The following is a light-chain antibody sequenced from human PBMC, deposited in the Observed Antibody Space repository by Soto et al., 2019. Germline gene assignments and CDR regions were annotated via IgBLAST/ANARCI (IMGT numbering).Light chain of an antibody. J-gene: IGKJ1*01. V-gene: IGKV3-20*01. CDR3: QQFGSSPWT. Sequence: EIVLTQSPGTLSLSPGERATLSCRASQSVARSYLVWYQQKLGQAPRLLIYGTSNRAIGIPDTFSGSGSGTDFTLTISRLEPEDFAVCYCQQFGSSPWTFGQGTKVDIK. CDR2: GTS. CDR1: QSVARSY.